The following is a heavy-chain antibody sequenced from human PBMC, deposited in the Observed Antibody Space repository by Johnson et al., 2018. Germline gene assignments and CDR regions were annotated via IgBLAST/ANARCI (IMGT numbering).Heavy chain of an antibody. J-gene: IGHJ3*02. CDR2: ISSAGDP. D-gene: IGHD3-22*01. Sequence: VQLVQSGGGLVQPGGSLRLSCAASGFSFSSYDMHWVRQVTGKGLEWVSSISSAGDPYYPDSVKGRFTISSESARNSLYLQMNSLRAGDTAVYYCARTSRTPLRSGYYYYAFDIWGQGTMVIVSS. CDR3: ARTSRTPLRSGYYYYAFDI. CDR1: GFSFSSYD. V-gene: IGHV3-13*05.